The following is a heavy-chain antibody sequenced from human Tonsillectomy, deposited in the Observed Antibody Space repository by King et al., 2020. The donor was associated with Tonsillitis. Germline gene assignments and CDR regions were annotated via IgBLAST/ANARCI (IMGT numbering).Heavy chain of an antibody. CDR3: AHRGSGYDSGGYFDY. Sequence: TLKESGPTLVKPTQTLTLTCTFSGFSLSTSGVGVGWIRQPPGKALEWLALIYWDDDKRYSPSLKSRLTITKDTSKNQVVLTMTNMDPVDTATYYCAHRGSGYDSGGYFDYWGQGTLVTVSS. V-gene: IGHV2-5*02. CDR1: GFSLSTSGVG. J-gene: IGHJ4*02. CDR2: IYWDDDK. D-gene: IGHD5-12*01.